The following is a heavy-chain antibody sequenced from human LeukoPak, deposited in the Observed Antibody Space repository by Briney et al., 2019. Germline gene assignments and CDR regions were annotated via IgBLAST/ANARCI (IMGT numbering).Heavy chain of an antibody. CDR2: IKHSGST. CDR3: AREDDYDSSGYYYEPSEYFQH. CDR1: GGSFSGYY. J-gene: IGHJ1*01. Sequence: SETLSLTCAVYGGSFSGYYWSWIRQPPGKGLEWIGEIKHSGSTNYNPSLKSRVTFSVDKSKNQFSLKLNLVTAADPLLYCDAREDDYDSSGYYYEPSEYFQHWGQGTLVTVSS. D-gene: IGHD3-22*01. V-gene: IGHV4-34*01.